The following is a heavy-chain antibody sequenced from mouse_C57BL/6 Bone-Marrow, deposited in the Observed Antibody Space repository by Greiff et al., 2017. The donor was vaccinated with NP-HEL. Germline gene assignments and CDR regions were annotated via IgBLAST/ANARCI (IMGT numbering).Heavy chain of an antibody. V-gene: IGHV1-54*01. J-gene: IGHJ3*01. CDR3: ARDGNDPWFAY. D-gene: IGHD2-2*01. CDR2: INPGSGGT. Sequence: QVQLQQSGAELVRPGTSVKVSCKASGYAFTNYLIEWVKQRPGQGLEWIGVINPGSGGTNYNEKFKGKATLTADKSSSTAYMQLSSLTSEDSAVYFCARDGNDPWFAYWGQGTLVTVSA. CDR1: GYAFTNYL.